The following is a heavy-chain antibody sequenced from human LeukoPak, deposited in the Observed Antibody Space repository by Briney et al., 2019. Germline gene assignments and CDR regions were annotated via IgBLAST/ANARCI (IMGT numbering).Heavy chain of an antibody. J-gene: IGHJ5*02. D-gene: IGHD1-26*01. CDR1: GYTFINHW. V-gene: IGHV1-46*03. CDR3: ARDNSVGGVAWWFDP. Sequence: SSVTVSCKASGYTFINHWMHWVRQAPGQGLKWVGLINPTGTTTLYAQKFQGRITLTRDMSATTDYMELSSLTSEDTAVYYCARDNSVGGVAWWFDPWGQGTLVTVSS. CDR2: INPTGTTT.